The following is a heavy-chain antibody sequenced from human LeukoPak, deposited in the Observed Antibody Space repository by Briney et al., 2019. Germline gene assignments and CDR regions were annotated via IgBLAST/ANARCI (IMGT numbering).Heavy chain of an antibody. J-gene: IGHJ6*02. D-gene: IGHD2-2*01. CDR3: ARILVVPAANYYYSYGMDV. V-gene: IGHV3-21*06. Sequence: GGSLRLSCAASGFTFSDYNMNWVRQPPGKGLEGVSLISSSASYSYYADSVKGRFTISRDNAKTPLSLQMNSLRAEDTAVYYCARILVVPAANYYYSYGMDVWGQGTTVTVSS. CDR2: ISSSASYS. CDR1: GFTFSDYN.